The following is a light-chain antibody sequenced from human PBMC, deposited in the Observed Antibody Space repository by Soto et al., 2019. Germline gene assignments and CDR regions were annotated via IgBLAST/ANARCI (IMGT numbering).Light chain of an antibody. CDR2: EVN. CDR1: SSDVGGYNY. Sequence: VLTQPPSASGSPGQSVAISCTGTSSDVGGYNYVSWYQQHPGKAPKLMIYEVNKRPSGVPDRFSGSKSGNTASLTVSGLQAEDEADYYCSSYAGSSNVFGTGTKVTVL. CDR3: SSYAGSSNV. J-gene: IGLJ1*01. V-gene: IGLV2-8*01.